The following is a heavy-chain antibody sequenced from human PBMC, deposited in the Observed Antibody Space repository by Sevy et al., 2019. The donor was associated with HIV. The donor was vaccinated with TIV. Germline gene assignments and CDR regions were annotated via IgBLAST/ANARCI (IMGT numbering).Heavy chain of an antibody. CDR1: GFTFSSYA. D-gene: IGHD6-19*01. CDR2: ISYDGSNK. Sequence: GSLRLSCAASGFTFSSYAMHWVRQAPGKGLEWVAVISYDGSNKYYADSVKGLFTISRDNSKNTLYLQMNSLRAEDTAVYYCARGKGIAVASEGYFDYWGQGTLVTVSS. J-gene: IGHJ4*02. V-gene: IGHV3-30-3*01. CDR3: ARGKGIAVASEGYFDY.